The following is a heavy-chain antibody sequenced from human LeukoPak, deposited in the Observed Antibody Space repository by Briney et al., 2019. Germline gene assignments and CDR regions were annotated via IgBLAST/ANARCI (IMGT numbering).Heavy chain of an antibody. D-gene: IGHD5-18*01. J-gene: IGHJ4*02. CDR1: GFTFRSYG. V-gene: IGHV3-30*02. CDR3: GYSYGSFDY. CDR2: IRFDGTNK. Sequence: GGSLRLSCAASGFTFRSYGMHWVRQAPGKGLEWVSFIRFDGTNKYYADSVKGRFTISRDNSKNTLYLQMNSLRAEDTAVYYCGYSYGSFDYWGQGTLVTVSS.